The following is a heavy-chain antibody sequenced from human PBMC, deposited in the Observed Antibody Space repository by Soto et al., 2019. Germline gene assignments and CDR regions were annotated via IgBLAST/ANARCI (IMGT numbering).Heavy chain of an antibody. Sequence: PGGSLRLSCAASGFTFSSYAMHWVRQAPGKGLEWVAVISYDGSNKYYADSVKGRFTISRDNSKNTLYLQMNRLRAEDTAVYYCARIGDYVDYWGQGTLVTVSS. J-gene: IGHJ4*02. CDR3: ARIGDYVDY. CDR2: ISYDGSNK. CDR1: GFTFSSYA. V-gene: IGHV3-30-3*01. D-gene: IGHD4-17*01.